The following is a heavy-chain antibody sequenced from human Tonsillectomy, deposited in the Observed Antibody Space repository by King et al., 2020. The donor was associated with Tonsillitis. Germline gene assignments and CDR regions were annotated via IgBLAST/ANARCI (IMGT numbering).Heavy chain of an antibody. Sequence: VQLQESGPGLVKPSETLSLTCAVSGYSISSDYHWGWIRQPPGKGLEWIVTIYHSGSTYYNPSLKSRVTISVDTSKNQFSLKLSSVTAADTAVYYCARDPAYYDILTAYFDYWGQGTLVTVSS. D-gene: IGHD3-9*01. CDR2: IYHSGST. V-gene: IGHV4-38-2*02. J-gene: IGHJ4*02. CDR3: ARDPAYYDILTAYFDY. CDR1: GYSISSDYH.